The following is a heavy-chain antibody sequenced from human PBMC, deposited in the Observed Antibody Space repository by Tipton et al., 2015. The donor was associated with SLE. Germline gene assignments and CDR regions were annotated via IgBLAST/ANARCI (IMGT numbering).Heavy chain of an antibody. CDR3: ASGYYYDSSPDAFDI. D-gene: IGHD3-22*01. Sequence: TLSLTCTVSGGSISSSSYYWGWIRQPPGKGLEWIGSIYYSGSTYYNPSLKSRVTISVDTSKNQFSLKLSSVTAADTAVYHCASGYYYDSSPDAFDIWGQGTMVTVSS. CDR2: IYYSGST. CDR1: GGSISSSSYY. J-gene: IGHJ3*02. V-gene: IGHV4-39*07.